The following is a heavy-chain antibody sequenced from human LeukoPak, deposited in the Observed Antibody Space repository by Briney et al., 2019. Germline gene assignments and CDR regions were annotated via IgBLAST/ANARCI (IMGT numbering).Heavy chain of an antibody. D-gene: IGHD2-2*01. CDR2: IYYSGST. CDR3: ARHAPHPPYCSSTSCYVDY. CDR1: GGSISSYY. V-gene: IGHV4-59*08. J-gene: IGHJ4*02. Sequence: PSETLSLTCTVSGGSISSYYWSWIRQPPGKGLEWIGYIYYSGSTNYNPSLKGRVTISVDTSKNQFSLKLSSVTAADTAVYYCARHAPHPPYCSSTSCYVDYWGQGTLVTVSS.